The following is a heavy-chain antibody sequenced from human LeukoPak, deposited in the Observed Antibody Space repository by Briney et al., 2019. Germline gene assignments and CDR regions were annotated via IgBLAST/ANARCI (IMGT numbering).Heavy chain of an antibody. CDR1: GFTLSSYW. V-gene: IGHV3-74*01. D-gene: IGHD3-22*01. J-gene: IGHJ4*02. Sequence: GGSLRPSCAASGFTLSSYWMHWGRQAPGKGLVWVSRINSDGSSTSYADSVKGPYTISRDNAKNTLYLQMNSLRAEDTAVYYCARGDSDYYDSSVDYWGQGTLVTVSS. CDR2: INSDGSST. CDR3: ARGDSDYYDSSVDY.